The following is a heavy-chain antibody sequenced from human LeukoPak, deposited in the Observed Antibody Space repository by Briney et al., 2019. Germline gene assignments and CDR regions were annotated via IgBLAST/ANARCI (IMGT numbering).Heavy chain of an antibody. J-gene: IGHJ4*02. D-gene: IGHD2-2*02. Sequence: PSETLSLTCTVSGGSISSYYWSWIRQPAGKGLEWIGRIYTSGSTNYNPSLKSRVTMSVDTSKNQFSLKLSSVTAADTAVYYCARDFLGYCSSTSCYTGWGFDYWGQGTLVTVSS. CDR1: GGSISSYY. CDR2: IYTSGST. V-gene: IGHV4-4*07. CDR3: ARDFLGYCSSTSCYTGWGFDY.